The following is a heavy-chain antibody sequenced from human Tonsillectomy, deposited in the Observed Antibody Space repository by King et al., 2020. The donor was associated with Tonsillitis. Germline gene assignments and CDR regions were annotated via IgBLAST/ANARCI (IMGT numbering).Heavy chain of an antibody. CDR2: ISYDGSSK. CDR3: ARDKESGSFYGYFEN. J-gene: IGHJ4*02. Sequence: VQLVESGGGVVQPGRSLRLSCAASGFTFSSYAMHWVRQAPGKGREWVAGISYDGSSKHDADSVKGRLTISRDNSKNTVYLQMNSLRAEDTAVYYCARDKESGSFYGYFENWGQGALVTVSS. CDR1: GFTFSSYA. D-gene: IGHD1-26*01. V-gene: IGHV3-30-3*01.